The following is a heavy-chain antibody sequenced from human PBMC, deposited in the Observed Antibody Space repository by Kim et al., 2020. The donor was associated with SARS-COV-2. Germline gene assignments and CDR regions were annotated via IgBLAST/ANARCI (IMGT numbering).Heavy chain of an antibody. CDR3: ARSGGYSYYAMDV. V-gene: IGHV3-53*01. CDR1: GFTISRNY. J-gene: IGHJ6*02. Sequence: GGSLRLSCVASGFTISRNYMNWVRQAPGEGLEWVSVIYSGGSTLYADSVKGRFTVSRDISKSTVYLQMNSLRADDTAVYYYARSGGYSYYAMDVWGQGTTVTVSS. CDR2: IYSGGST. D-gene: IGHD5-12*01.